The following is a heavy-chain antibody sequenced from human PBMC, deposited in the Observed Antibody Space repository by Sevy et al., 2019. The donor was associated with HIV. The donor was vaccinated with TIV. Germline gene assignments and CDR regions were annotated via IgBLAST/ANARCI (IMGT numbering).Heavy chain of an antibody. CDR2: ISGSGGSGDKT. Sequence: GGSLRLSCAASGFTFSNYAMNWVRQAPGKGLGWVSGISGSGGSGDKTNYADSVKGGFTISRDDSKNSLYLQLNSLRAEDTAIYYCARKYDSSGYFDYWGQGTLVTVSS. CDR1: GFTFSNYA. J-gene: IGHJ4*02. D-gene: IGHD3-22*01. CDR3: ARKYDSSGYFDY. V-gene: IGHV3-23*01.